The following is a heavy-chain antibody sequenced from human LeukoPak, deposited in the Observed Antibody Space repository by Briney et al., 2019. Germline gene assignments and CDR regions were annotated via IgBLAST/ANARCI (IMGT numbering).Heavy chain of an antibody. CDR1: GGSISSSNYS. V-gene: IGHV4-61*05. CDR2: IHYSGST. J-gene: IGHJ3*01. CDR3: ARVQWLPLDVFNF. D-gene: IGHD6-19*01. Sequence: SETLSLTCTVSGGSISSSNYSWGWIRQPPGKGLEWIGYIHYSGSTDYNPSLKSRVTISVDTSKNQFSLKMNSVSAADTAIYYCARVQWLPLDVFNFWGQETMVTV.